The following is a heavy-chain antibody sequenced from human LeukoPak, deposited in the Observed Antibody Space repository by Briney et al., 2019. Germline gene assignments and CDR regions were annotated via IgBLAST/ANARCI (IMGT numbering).Heavy chain of an antibody. CDR2: VNPNSGNT. CDR1: GYTFTNSD. J-gene: IGHJ4*02. CDR3: VRRGTPPDY. D-gene: IGHD1-14*01. Sequence: GASVKVSCKASGYTFTNSDINWVRQATGQGPEWMGWVNPNSGNTGYAQKFQGRPTMTTDTSISTAYMELTSLTSEDTAVYYCVRRGTPPDYWGQGTLVTVSS. V-gene: IGHV1-8*01.